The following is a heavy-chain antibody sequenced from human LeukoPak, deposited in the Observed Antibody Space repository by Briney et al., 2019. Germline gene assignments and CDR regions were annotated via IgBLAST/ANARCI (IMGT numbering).Heavy chain of an antibody. CDR3: ASRELLGGY. CDR1: GFTFSSYE. J-gene: IGHJ4*02. Sequence: GGSLRLSCAASGFTFSSYEMNWVRQAPGKGLEWVSYISSSGSTIYYADSVKGRFTISRDNSKNTLYLQMNSLRAEDTAVYYCASRELLGGYWGQGTLVTVSS. CDR2: ISSSGSTI. D-gene: IGHD1-26*01. V-gene: IGHV3-48*03.